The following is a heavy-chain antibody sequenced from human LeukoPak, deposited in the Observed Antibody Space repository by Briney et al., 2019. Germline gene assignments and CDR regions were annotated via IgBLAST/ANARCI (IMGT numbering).Heavy chain of an antibody. D-gene: IGHD3-10*01. CDR1: GYTFTSYG. CDR3: ARVLGGSGSSVNGYFDY. CDR2: ISAYNGNT. Sequence: ASVKVSCKASGYTFTSYGISWVRQAPGQGLEWMGWISAYNGNTNYAQKLQGRVTMTTDTSTSTAYMELRSLRSDDTAVYYCARVLGGSGSSVNGYFDYWGQGTPVTVSS. J-gene: IGHJ4*02. V-gene: IGHV1-18*01.